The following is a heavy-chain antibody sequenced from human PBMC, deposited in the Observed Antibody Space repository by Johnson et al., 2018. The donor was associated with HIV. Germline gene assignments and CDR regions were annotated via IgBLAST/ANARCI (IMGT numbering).Heavy chain of an antibody. Sequence: VQLVESGGGLVKPGGSLRLSCAASGFRFSDHYMSWIRQAPGKGLEWVAFIWYDGSRKYYPDSVKGRFTISRDNSKNTVLLQMNSLRVEDTAVYYCARGGHCGGDCAGAKQALDIWGQGTRVTVSS. CDR3: ARGGHCGGDCAGAKQALDI. CDR1: GFRFSDHY. CDR2: IWYDGSRK. V-gene: IGHV3-33*08. D-gene: IGHD2-21*01. J-gene: IGHJ3*02.